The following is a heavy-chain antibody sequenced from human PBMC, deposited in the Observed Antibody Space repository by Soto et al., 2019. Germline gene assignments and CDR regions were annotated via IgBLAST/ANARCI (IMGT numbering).Heavy chain of an antibody. CDR2: ISYDGSNK. CDR3: AREEFNGDYDYVWGSYRYYYYGMDV. CDR1: GFTFSSYA. J-gene: IGHJ6*02. D-gene: IGHD3-16*02. Sequence: QVQLVESGGGVVQPGRSLRLSCAASGFTFSSYAMHWVRQAPGKGLEWVAVISYDGSNKYYADSVKGRFTISRDNSKNTLNLQMNGLRAEDTAVYYCAREEFNGDYDYVWGSYRYYYYGMDVWGQGTTVTGSS. V-gene: IGHV3-30-3*01.